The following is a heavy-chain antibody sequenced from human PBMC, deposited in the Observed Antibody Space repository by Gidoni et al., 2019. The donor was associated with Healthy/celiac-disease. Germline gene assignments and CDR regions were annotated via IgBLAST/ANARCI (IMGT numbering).Heavy chain of an antibody. CDR3: ARDLAAYGGGDWSGHLDY. Sequence: QFQLQESGPVLVKPSETLSLTFAVSGYSISSGSYWGWIRQPPGKGLEWIGSIYHSGRTYYNPSLKSRVTISVDTSKNQFYWKLSSVNAADTAVYYCARDLAAYGGGDWSGHLDYWGKGTLVTVSS. CDR2: IYHSGRT. CDR1: GYSISSGSY. D-gene: IGHD2-21*02. V-gene: IGHV4-38-2*02. J-gene: IGHJ4*02.